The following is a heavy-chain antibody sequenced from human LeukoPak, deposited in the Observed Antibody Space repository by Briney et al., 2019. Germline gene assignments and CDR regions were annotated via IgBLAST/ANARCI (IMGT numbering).Heavy chain of an antibody. D-gene: IGHD3-9*01. J-gene: IGHJ5*02. CDR1: GGSISSYY. CDR3: ARDGRLRYFDWLGTNWFDP. Sequence: SETLSLSCTVSGGSISSYYWSWIRQPAGKGLEWIGRIYTSGSTNYNPSLKSRVTISVDTSKNQFSLKLSSVTAADTAVYYCARDGRLRYFDWLGTNWFDPWGQGTLVTVSS. CDR2: IYTSGST. V-gene: IGHV4-4*07.